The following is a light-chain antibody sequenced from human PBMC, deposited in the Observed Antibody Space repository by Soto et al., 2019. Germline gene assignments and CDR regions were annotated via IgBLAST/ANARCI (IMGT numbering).Light chain of an antibody. J-gene: IGLJ2*01. CDR3: SSYASSSTLV. V-gene: IGLV2-14*01. CDR1: SSDIGSYHY. CDR2: EVS. Sequence: QSALTQPAPVSGSPGQSIAISCTGTSSDIGSYHYVSWYQHHPGKAPKLIIYEVSNRPSGVSDRFSGSKSGNTASLTISGLQAEDEADYYCSSYASSSTLVFGGGTKLTVL.